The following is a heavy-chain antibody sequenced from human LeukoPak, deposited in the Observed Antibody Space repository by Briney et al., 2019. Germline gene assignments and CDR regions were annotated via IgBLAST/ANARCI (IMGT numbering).Heavy chain of an antibody. CDR1: GFTFDDYA. CDR2: ISWNSGSI. CDR3: VKGDRGRILNWFDP. J-gene: IGHJ5*02. D-gene: IGHD2/OR15-2a*01. Sequence: GRSLRLSCAASGFTFDDYAMHWVRQAPGKGLEWVSGISWNSGSIGYADSVKGRFTISRDNAKNSLYLQMNSLRAEDTALYYCVKGDRGRILNWFDPWGQGTLVTVSS. V-gene: IGHV3-9*01.